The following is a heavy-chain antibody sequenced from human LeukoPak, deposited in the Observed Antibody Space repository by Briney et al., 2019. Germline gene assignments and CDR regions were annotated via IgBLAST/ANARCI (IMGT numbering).Heavy chain of an antibody. V-gene: IGHV1-46*01. CDR3: AREGLAYCGGDCFVDY. CDR2: INPSGGST. J-gene: IGHJ4*02. D-gene: IGHD2-21*02. Sequence: SVKVSCKASGYTFTSYYMHWVRQAPGQGLEWMGIINPSGGSTSYAQKFQGRVTMTRDTSTSTVYMELSSLRSEDTAVYYCAREGLAYCGGDCFVDYWGQGTLVTVSS. CDR1: GYTFTSYY.